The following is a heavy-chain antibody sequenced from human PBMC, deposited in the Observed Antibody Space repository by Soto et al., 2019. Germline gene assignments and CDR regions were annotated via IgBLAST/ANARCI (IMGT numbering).Heavy chain of an antibody. Sequence: PGESLKISCKGSGYSFTSYWIAWVRQMPGKGLECMGIIYPGGSDTRYSPSFEGQVTISADKSINTAYLQWSSLKASDSAMYYCARPFDTSGWYDHWGQGTLVTVSS. V-gene: IGHV5-51*01. D-gene: IGHD6-19*01. CDR3: ARPFDTSGWYDH. J-gene: IGHJ5*02. CDR2: IYPGGSDT. CDR1: GYSFTSYW.